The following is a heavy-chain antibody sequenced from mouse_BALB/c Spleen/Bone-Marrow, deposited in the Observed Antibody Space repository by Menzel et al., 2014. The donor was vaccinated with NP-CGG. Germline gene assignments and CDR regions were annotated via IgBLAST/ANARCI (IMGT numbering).Heavy chain of an antibody. Sequence: EVQLQQSGAELVKPGASVKLSCTASGFNIKDTYMYWVKQRPEQGLEWIGRIDPANGHTIYDPKFQGKATITADTSSNTAYLQLSSLTSEDTAVYYCAVYGYAMDYWGQGTPVTVSS. J-gene: IGHJ4*01. D-gene: IGHD1-1*01. V-gene: IGHV14-3*02. CDR3: AVYGYAMDY. CDR2: IDPANGHT. CDR1: GFNIKDTY.